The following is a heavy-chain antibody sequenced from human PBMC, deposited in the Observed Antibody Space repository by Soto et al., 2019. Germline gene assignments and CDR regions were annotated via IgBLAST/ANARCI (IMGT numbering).Heavy chain of an antibody. Sequence: HGESLKISCKGSGYSFTSYWIGCVRQMPGKGLEWMGVIYPGDSDTRYSPSFQGQVTISADKSISTAYLQWSSLKASDTAMYYCARLIVAAVGTGGDYWGQGSLVAVSS. CDR1: GYSFTSYW. D-gene: IGHD6-13*01. CDR2: IYPGDSDT. CDR3: ARLIVAAVGTGGDY. J-gene: IGHJ4*02. V-gene: IGHV5-51*01.